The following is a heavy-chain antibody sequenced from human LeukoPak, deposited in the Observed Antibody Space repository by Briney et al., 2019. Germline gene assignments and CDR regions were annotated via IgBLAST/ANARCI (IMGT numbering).Heavy chain of an antibody. CDR3: VRLKGYSSGWIDY. V-gene: IGHV1-2*02. CDR1: GYTFTGYY. Sequence: ASVKVSCKASGYTFTGYYMHWVRQAPGQGLEWMGWINPNSGGTNYAQKFQGRVTMTRDTSISTAYMELSRLRSGDMAVYYCVRLKGYSSGWIDYWGQGTLVIVSS. CDR2: INPNSGGT. D-gene: IGHD6-19*01. J-gene: IGHJ4*02.